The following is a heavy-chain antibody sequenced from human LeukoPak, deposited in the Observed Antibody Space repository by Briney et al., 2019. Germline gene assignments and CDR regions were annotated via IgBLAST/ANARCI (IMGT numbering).Heavy chain of an antibody. CDR3: ARRNSGGNSGYNWFDP. CDR2: ISAYNGNT. Sequence: ASVKVSCKASGYTFTSYGISWVRQAPGQGREWMGWISAYNGNTNYAQRLQGRVTMTTDTSTSTAYMELRSLRSDDTAVYYCARRNSGGNSGYNWFDPWGQGTLVTVSS. D-gene: IGHD4-23*01. J-gene: IGHJ5*02. V-gene: IGHV1-18*01. CDR1: GYTFTSYG.